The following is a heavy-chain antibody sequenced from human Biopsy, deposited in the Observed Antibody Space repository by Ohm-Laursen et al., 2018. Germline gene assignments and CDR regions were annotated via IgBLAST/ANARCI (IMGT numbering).Heavy chain of an antibody. Sequence: SVKVSCKASGGTFTNHAVGWVRQAPGQGLEWVGSSIPLFNTANYADKFQGRVTLTADKSTTTAYMELSSLRSGDTAIYYCARFPLGAYDDSGSYRAVEHWYFDLWGRGTLVTVSS. CDR3: ARFPLGAYDDSGSYRAVEHWYFDL. CDR2: SIPLFNTA. CDR1: GGTFTNHA. D-gene: IGHD3-22*01. V-gene: IGHV1-69*06. J-gene: IGHJ2*01.